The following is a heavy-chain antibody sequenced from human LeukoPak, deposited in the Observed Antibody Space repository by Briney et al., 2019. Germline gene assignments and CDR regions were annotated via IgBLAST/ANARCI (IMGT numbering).Heavy chain of an antibody. D-gene: IGHD3-10*01. CDR1: GYTLTELS. J-gene: IGHJ5*02. CDR2: FDPEDGET. Sequence: ASVKVSCKVSGYTLTELSIHWVRQAPGKGLEWMGGFDPEDGETIYAQKFQGRVTMTEDTSTDTAYMELSSLRSEDTAVYYCATDTHYYGSGSYYRWFDPWGQGTLVTVSS. V-gene: IGHV1-24*01. CDR3: ATDTHYYGSGSYYRWFDP.